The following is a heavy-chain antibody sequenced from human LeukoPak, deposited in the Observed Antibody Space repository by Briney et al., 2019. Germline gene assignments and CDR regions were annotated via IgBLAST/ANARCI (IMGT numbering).Heavy chain of an antibody. J-gene: IGHJ4*02. CDR2: ISSSRSYT. Sequence: PGGSLRLSCAASGFIFSDYYVTWICQAPGKGLEWVSDISSSRSYTNYADSVKGRFTISRDNAKNSLYLQMNSLRADDTAVYYCASGGGGMVIGDYWGQGTLVTVSS. V-gene: IGHV3-11*06. D-gene: IGHD3-16*01. CDR1: GFIFSDYY. CDR3: ASGGGGMVIGDY.